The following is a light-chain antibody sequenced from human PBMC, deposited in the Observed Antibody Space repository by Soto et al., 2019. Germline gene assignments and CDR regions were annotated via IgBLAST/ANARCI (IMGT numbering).Light chain of an antibody. CDR2: AAS. Sequence: IQMTQSPSSLSASTGARVTITCRASQGISSYLAWYQQKPGKAPKLLIYAASTLQSGVPSRFSGSGSGTEFTLTISSLQPDDFATYYCQQYNSYPITFGQGTRLEIK. V-gene: IGKV1-8*01. J-gene: IGKJ5*01. CDR1: QGISSY. CDR3: QQYNSYPIT.